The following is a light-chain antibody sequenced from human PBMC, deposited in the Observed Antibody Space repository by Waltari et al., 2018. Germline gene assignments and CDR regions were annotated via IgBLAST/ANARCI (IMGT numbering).Light chain of an antibody. Sequence: DIQLTQSPPSLSASVGDRVTITCRASQDISKYLAWYQQKPGKGPKLLLYGASRLESGVPARFSGSGSGTDYTLTISSLQPEDFATYYCQHYYSTSPKTFGQGTKLE. CDR2: GAS. CDR3: QHYYSTSPKT. CDR1: QDISKY. V-gene: IGKV1-NL1*01. J-gene: IGKJ2*01.